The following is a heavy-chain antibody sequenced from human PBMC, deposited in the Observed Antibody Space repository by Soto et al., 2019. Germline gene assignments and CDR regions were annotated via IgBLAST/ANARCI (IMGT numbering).Heavy chain of an antibody. Sequence: SLRLSCAASGFTFSSYAMSWVRQAPGKGLEWVSAISGSGGSTYYADSVKGRFTISRDNSKNTLYLQMNSLRAEDTAVYYCARVIVRGVTKPRPSWIFDYWGQGPLVTVPS. D-gene: IGHD3-10*01. CDR3: ARVIVRGVTKPRPSWIFDY. J-gene: IGHJ4*02. V-gene: IGHV3-23*01. CDR1: GFTFSSYA. CDR2: ISGSGGST.